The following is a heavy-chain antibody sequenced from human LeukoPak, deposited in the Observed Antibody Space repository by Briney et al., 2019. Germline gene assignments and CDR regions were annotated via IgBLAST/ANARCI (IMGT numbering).Heavy chain of an antibody. CDR1: GGTFSSYA. CDR3: ATERWLQY. D-gene: IGHD5-24*01. J-gene: IGHJ3*01. V-gene: IGHV1-69*13. Sequence: AASVKVSCKASGGTFSSYAVSWVRLTPGQGLEWLGGITPIFGTANYAQKFQGRVTITAAESTSTAYLELRSLTSEDTAVYFCATERWLQYWGQGTMVTVSS. CDR2: ITPIFGTA.